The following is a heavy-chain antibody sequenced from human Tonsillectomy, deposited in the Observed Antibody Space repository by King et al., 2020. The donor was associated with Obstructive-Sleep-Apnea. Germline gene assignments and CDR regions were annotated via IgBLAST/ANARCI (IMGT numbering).Heavy chain of an antibody. Sequence: QLVQSGSELKKPGASVKISCKASGYTFSTYAINWVRQAPGQGLEWMGWINTDTGDSTYAKGFTGRFVFSLATSVSTTYLQINSLKPEDTAMYYCARDLGTTVTTSYWGQGTLVTVSS. J-gene: IGHJ4*02. V-gene: IGHV7-4-1*02. CDR2: INTDTGDS. CDR3: ARDLGTTVTTSY. CDR1: GYTFSTYA. D-gene: IGHD4-17*01.